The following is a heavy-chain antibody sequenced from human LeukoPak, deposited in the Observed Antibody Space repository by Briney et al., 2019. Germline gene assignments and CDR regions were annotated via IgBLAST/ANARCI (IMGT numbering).Heavy chain of an antibody. Sequence: ASVNVSCKASGYTFTSYDINWVRQATGQGLEWMGWMNPNSGNTGYAQKFQGRVTMTRNTSISTAYMELSSLRSEDTAVYYCAVRLAAVRLGNWLDPWGQGTLVTVSS. CDR1: GYTFTSYD. CDR2: MNPNSGNT. V-gene: IGHV1-8*01. CDR3: AVRLAAVRLGNWLDP. D-gene: IGHD3-16*01. J-gene: IGHJ5*02.